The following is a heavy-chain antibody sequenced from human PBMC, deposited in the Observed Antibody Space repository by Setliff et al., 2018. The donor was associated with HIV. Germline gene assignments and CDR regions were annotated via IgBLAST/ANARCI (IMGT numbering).Heavy chain of an antibody. J-gene: IGHJ4*02. V-gene: IGHV1-18*03. D-gene: IGHD4-17*01. Sequence: ASVKVSCKASGYTFTSYAISWVRQAPGQGLEWMGWISAYSGNTHYAQRLQDRVTMTTDTSTSTAYMDLRSLRSDDMAVYYCARHPSGRYGDYFFDYWGQGTLVTVSS. CDR3: ARHPSGRYGDYFFDY. CDR2: ISAYSGNT. CDR1: GYTFTSYA.